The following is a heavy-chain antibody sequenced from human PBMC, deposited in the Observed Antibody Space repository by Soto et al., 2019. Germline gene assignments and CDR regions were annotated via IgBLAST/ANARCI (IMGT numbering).Heavy chain of an antibody. J-gene: IGHJ6*02. CDR2: INSDGRAT. CDR1: GFTFSNYW. Sequence: EVQLVESGGGLVQPGGSLRLSCAATGFTFSNYWMHWVRQTPGKGLVWVSRINSDGRATNYADSVKGRFTISRDSAKNTLYLQMNSLRAEDTAVYYCARGNYYSMDVWGQGTTVTVSS. CDR3: ARGNYYSMDV. V-gene: IGHV3-74*01.